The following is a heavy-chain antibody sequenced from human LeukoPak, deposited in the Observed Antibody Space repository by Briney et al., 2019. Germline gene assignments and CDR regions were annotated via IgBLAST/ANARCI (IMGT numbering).Heavy chain of an antibody. D-gene: IGHD6-13*01. J-gene: IGHJ4*02. CDR2: IRYDGSNQ. Sequence: PGGSLRLSCAASGFIFSSFGMHWVRQAPGKGLEWVAFIRYDGSNQYYADSVKGRFIISRDNSKNMLYLQIKSLRAEDTAVYYCARDRAAAARQPVDYWGQGTLVTVSS. V-gene: IGHV3-30*02. CDR3: ARDRAAAARQPVDY. CDR1: GFIFSSFG.